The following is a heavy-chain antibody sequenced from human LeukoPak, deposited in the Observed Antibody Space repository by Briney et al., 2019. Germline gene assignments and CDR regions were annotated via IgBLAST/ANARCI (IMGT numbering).Heavy chain of an antibody. CDR3: ARPIYTSSWYAFDI. J-gene: IGHJ3*02. V-gene: IGHV4-59*08. CDR2: GYYSGST. Sequence: SETPSLTCTVSGASTSSSYWSWIRQSPGKGLEWIGYGYYSGSTYYNPSLRSRVTISVDMSKNQFSLRLNSVTAADTAVYYCARPIYTSSWYAFDIWGQGTTVTVSS. CDR1: GASTSSSY. D-gene: IGHD6-13*01.